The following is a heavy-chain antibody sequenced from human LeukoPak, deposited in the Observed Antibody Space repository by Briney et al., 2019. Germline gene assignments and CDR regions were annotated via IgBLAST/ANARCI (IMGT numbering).Heavy chain of an antibody. Sequence: SETLSLTCTVSSGSISTSNYYWGWIRQSPGKGLEWIGSIYYSGNTYYNPSLKSRVTMSVDTSKNHSYLRLTSVTAADTAVYYCARDFWSDHSWFDPWGQGTLVTVSS. D-gene: IGHD3-3*01. CDR1: SGSISTSNYY. CDR2: IYYSGNT. J-gene: IGHJ5*02. CDR3: ARDFWSDHSWFDP. V-gene: IGHV4-39*07.